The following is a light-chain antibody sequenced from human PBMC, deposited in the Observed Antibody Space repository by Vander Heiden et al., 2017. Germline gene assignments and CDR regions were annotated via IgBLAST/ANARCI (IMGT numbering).Light chain of an antibody. J-gene: IGLJ2*01. CDR2: NND. V-gene: IGLV1-44*01. CDR3: AAWDDSLTGLV. Sequence: QSVLTQPPSTSGTPGQRVTISCSGSSSNIGSNAENWYQQLPGAAPSLLIYNNDQRPSGVPDRFSGSKSGTSASLSVSGLRSEDEADYYCAAWDDSLTGLVFGGGTKLTVL. CDR1: SSNIGSNA.